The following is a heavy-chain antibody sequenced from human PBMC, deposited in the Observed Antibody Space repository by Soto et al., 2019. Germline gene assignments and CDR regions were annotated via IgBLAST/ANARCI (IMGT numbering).Heavy chain of an antibody. Sequence: PSETLSLTCAVSGYSISSSNWWGWIRQLPGKGLEWIGYIYYSGTTYYNPSLKSRVTMSVDTSKNQFSLKLTSVTAVDTAVYYCARRAIQGPIDYWGQGTLVTVS. CDR1: GYSISSSNW. V-gene: IGHV4-28*01. CDR2: IYYSGTT. J-gene: IGHJ4*02. CDR3: ARRAIQGPIDY.